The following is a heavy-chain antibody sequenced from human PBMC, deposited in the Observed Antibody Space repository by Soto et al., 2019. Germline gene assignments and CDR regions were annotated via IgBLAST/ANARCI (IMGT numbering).Heavy chain of an antibody. V-gene: IGHV3-23*01. CDR1: GFTFSSYA. J-gene: IGHJ4*02. CDR2: ISGSGGST. Sequence: GGSLRLSCAASGFTFSSYAMSWVRQAPGKGLEWVSAISGSGGSTYYADSVKGRFTISRDNSKNTLYLQMNSLRAEDTAVYYCAKYYSSSPIFDYFDYWGQGTLVTVSS. CDR3: AKYYSSSPIFDYFDY. D-gene: IGHD6-13*01.